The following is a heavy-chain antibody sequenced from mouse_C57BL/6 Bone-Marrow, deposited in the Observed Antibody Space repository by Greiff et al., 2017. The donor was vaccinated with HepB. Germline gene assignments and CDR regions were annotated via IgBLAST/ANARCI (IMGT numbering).Heavy chain of an antibody. Sequence: QVQLQQSGAELARPGASVKLSCKASGYTFTSYGISWVKQRTGQGLEWIGEIYPRSGNTYYNEKFKGKATLTADKSSSTAYMKLRSLTSEDSAVYFCARPIGTVVATSYWGQGTTLTVSS. CDR2: IYPRSGNT. CDR1: GYTFTSYG. D-gene: IGHD1-1*01. CDR3: ARPIGTVVATSY. J-gene: IGHJ2*01. V-gene: IGHV1-81*01.